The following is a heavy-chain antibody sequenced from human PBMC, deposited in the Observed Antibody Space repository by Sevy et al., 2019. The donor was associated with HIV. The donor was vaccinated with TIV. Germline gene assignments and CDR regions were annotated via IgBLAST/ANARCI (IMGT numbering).Heavy chain of an antibody. CDR1: GDSVSSNSAA. D-gene: IGHD6-19*01. CDR2: TYYRSKWYN. CDR3: ARGYRPYSSGWLYYFDY. V-gene: IGHV6-1*01. Sequence: SQTLSLTCAISGDSVSSNSAAWNWIRQSPSRGLEWLGRTYYRSKWYNDYAVSVKSRITINPDTSKNQFSLPLNSVSPEDTAVYYCARGYRPYSSGWLYYFDYWGQGTLVTVSS. J-gene: IGHJ4*02.